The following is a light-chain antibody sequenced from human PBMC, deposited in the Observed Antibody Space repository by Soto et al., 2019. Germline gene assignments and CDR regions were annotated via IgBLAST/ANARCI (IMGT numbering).Light chain of an antibody. J-gene: IGKJ5*01. CDR1: QGIRHY. V-gene: IGKV1-27*01. CDR2: EAS. CDR3: QQSYSSPIT. Sequence: DIQMTQSPSSLSASVGDRVTITCRASQGIRHYLAWYQQKPGKVPRLLIYEASNLQSGVPSRFRGGGSGTEFTLTISSLQPEDFATYYCQQSYSSPITFGQGTRLEIK.